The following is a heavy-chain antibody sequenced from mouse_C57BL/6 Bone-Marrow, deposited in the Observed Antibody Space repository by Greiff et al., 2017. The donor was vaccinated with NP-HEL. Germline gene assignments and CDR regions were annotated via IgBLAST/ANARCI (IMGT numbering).Heavy chain of an antibody. CDR3: ARQGGSNY. CDR1: GFTFSSYG. Sequence: EVKVVESGGDLVKPGGSLKLSCAASGFTFSSYGMSWVRQTPDKRLEWVATISSGGSDTYYPDSVKGRFTISRDNAKNTLYLQMSSLKSEDTAMYYCARQGGSNYWGQGTTLTVSS. V-gene: IGHV5-6*01. CDR2: ISSGGSDT. J-gene: IGHJ2*01. D-gene: IGHD1-1*01.